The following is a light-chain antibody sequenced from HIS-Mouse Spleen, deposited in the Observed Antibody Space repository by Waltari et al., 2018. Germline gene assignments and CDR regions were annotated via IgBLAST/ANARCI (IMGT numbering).Light chain of an antibody. CDR3: QQYNSYSRT. Sequence: QMTQSPSTLSASVGDRVTITCRASQSISSWLAWYQQKPGKAPKLLIYKASSLESGVPSRFSGSGSGTEFTLTISSLQPDDFATYYCQQYNSYSRTFGQGTKVEIK. CDR1: QSISSW. J-gene: IGKJ1*01. CDR2: KAS. V-gene: IGKV1-5*03.